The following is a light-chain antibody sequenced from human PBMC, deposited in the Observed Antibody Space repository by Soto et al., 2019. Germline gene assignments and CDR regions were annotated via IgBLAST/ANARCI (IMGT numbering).Light chain of an antibody. J-gene: IGLJ2*01. Sequence: QSVLTQPPSVSGVPGQRVTISCTGSSSNIGAGGDVHWYQHVRGAAPKLLFYGNINRPAGVPGRFSGSKSGTSGSLAITGLQAEDEADYYCQSYDSRLKNWIFGGGTKLTVL. V-gene: IGLV1-40*01. CDR1: SSNIGAGGD. CDR3: QSYDSRLKNWI. CDR2: GNI.